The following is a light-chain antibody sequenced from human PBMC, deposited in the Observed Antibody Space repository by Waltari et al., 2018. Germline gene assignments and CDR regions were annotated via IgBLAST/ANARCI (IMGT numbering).Light chain of an antibody. CDR3: LQHRTYPWT. CDR1: QGISDN. J-gene: IGKJ1*01. Sequence: IQVTQSPSAMSASVGDGVTITCRASQGISDNLAWFQQRPGTVPKRLIYSASRLESWVPSRFSGSGSGTEFTLTISSLQTEDVATYYCLQHRTYPWTFGQGTKVEIK. V-gene: IGKV1-17*03. CDR2: SAS.